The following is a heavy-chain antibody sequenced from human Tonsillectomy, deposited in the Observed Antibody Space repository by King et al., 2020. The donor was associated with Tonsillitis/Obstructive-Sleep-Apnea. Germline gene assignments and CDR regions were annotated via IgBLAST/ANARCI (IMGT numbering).Heavy chain of an antibody. CDR3: ARGGGMAAAGLDY. Sequence: VQLVQSGGGVVQPGRSLRLSCAASGFTFSSYAMHWVRQAPGKGLEWVAVISYDGSNKYYADSVKGRFTISRDNSKNTLYLQMNSLRAEDTAVYYWARGGGMAAAGLDYWGQGTLVTVSS. CDR1: GFTFSSYA. V-gene: IGHV3-30*01. CDR2: ISYDGSNK. J-gene: IGHJ4*02. D-gene: IGHD6-13*01.